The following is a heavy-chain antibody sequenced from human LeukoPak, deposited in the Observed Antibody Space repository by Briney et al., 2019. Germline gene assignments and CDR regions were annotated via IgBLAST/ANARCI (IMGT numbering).Heavy chain of an antibody. CDR3: ARLPVEMATIGA. D-gene: IGHD5-12*01. J-gene: IGHJ5*02. CDR1: GGSISSSSYY. CDR2: IYYSGST. V-gene: IGHV4-39*01. Sequence: SETLSLTCTVSGGSISSSSYYWGWIRQPPGKGLEWIGSIYYSGSTYYNPSLKSRVTISVDTSKNQFPLKLSSVTAADTAVYYCARLPVEMATIGAWGQGTLVTVSS.